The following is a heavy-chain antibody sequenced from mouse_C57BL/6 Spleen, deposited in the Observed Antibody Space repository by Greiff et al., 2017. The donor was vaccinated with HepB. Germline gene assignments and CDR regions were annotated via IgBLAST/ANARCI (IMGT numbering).Heavy chain of an antibody. Sequence: VQLQHSGAELVRPGASVTLSCKASGYTFTDYEMHWVKQTPVHGLEWIGAIDPETGGTAYNQKFKGKAILTADKSSSTAYMELRSLTSEDSAVYYCTGGYRYAMDYWGQGTSVTVSS. CDR3: TGGYRYAMDY. D-gene: IGHD2-2*01. CDR2: IDPETGGT. J-gene: IGHJ4*01. V-gene: IGHV1-15*01. CDR1: GYTFTDYE.